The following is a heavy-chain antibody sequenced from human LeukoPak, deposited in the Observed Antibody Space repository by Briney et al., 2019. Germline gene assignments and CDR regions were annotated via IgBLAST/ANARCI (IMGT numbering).Heavy chain of an antibody. D-gene: IGHD2-2*01. CDR3: SRLEDTSPIEVALDI. J-gene: IGHJ3*02. CDR2: IRSKRNNYAT. Sequence: GGSLRLSCAASGFTFSGSVMHWVRQAAGKGLEWVGRIRSKRNNYATAYAASVKGRFAISRDDSKNTVYLHMDSLKTEDTALYYCSRLEDTSPIEVALDIWGQGTVVTVSS. V-gene: IGHV3-73*01. CDR1: GFTFSGSV.